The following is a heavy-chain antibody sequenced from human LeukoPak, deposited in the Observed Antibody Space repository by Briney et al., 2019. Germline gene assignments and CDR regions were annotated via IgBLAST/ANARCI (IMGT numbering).Heavy chain of an antibody. D-gene: IGHD3-3*01. V-gene: IGHV3-30*04. CDR1: GFTFSSHV. CDR3: ARDHYDFWSGYYWFDY. CDR2: ILFDGSSK. J-gene: IGHJ4*02. Sequence: RGSLRLSCAASGFTFSSHVMHWARQVPGKGLEWVAIILFDGSSKYYADSVKGRFTISRDNAKNSLYLQMNSLRAEDTAVYYCARDHYDFWSGYYWFDYWGQGTLVTVSS.